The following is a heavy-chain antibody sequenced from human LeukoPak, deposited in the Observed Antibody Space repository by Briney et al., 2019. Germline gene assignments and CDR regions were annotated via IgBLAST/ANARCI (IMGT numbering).Heavy chain of an antibody. D-gene: IGHD3-22*01. J-gene: IGHJ4*02. CDR3: ARHGYYDSSGYLDH. CDR2: IYPGDSDT. Sequence: GESLKISCKGSGYSFTSYWIGWVRQMPGKGLEWMGIIYPGDSDTRYSPSFQGQVTISVDKSINTAYLHWSSLKASDTAIYYCARHGYYDSSGYLDHWGQGTLVTVSS. V-gene: IGHV5-51*01. CDR1: GYSFTSYW.